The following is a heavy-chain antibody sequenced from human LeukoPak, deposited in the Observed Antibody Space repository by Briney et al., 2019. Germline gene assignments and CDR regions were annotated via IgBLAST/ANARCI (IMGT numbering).Heavy chain of an antibody. CDR2: IYYSGST. CDR3: ARMRRLFGELLYPYAFDI. V-gene: IGHV4-61*08. Sequence: PSETLSLTCTVSGGSISSGGYYWSWIRQPPGKGLEWIGYIYYSGSTNYNPSLKSRVTISVDTSKNQFSLKLSSVTAADTAVYYCARMRRLFGELLYPYAFDIWGQGTMVTVSS. J-gene: IGHJ3*02. CDR1: GGSISSGGYY. D-gene: IGHD3-10*02.